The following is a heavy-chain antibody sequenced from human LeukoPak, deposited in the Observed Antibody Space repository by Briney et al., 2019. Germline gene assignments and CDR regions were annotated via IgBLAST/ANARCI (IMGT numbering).Heavy chain of an antibody. CDR1: GFIFGDHA. CDR3: TRGPILLWLHNGMDV. J-gene: IGHJ6*02. D-gene: IGHD3-10*01. Sequence: GGSLRLSCAASGFIFGDHAMSWVRQAPGKGLEWVGFIKSKVYRGTTEYAASVKGRFTISRDDSIGIAYLQMNSLKTEDTAVYYCTRGPILLWLHNGMDVWGQGTTVIVSS. CDR2: IKSKVYRGTT. V-gene: IGHV3-49*04.